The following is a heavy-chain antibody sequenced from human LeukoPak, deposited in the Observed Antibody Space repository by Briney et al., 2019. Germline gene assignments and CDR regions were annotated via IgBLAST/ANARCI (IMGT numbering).Heavy chain of an antibody. J-gene: IGHJ4*02. D-gene: IGHD6-19*01. V-gene: IGHV4-30-2*01. Sequence: PSETLSLTCTVSGGSISSGGYYWSWIRQPPGKGLEWIGYIYHSGSTYYNPSLKSRVTISADRSKNQFSLKLSSVTAADTAVYYCARLRGGQWLALIDYWGQGTLVTVSS. CDR2: IYHSGST. CDR3: ARLRGGQWLALIDY. CDR1: GGSISSGGYY.